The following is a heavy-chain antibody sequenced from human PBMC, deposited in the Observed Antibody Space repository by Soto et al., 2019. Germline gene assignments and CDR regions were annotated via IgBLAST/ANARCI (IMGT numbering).Heavy chain of an antibody. CDR3: ARDAVGYCTNGVCYRKGYYYYMDV. Sequence: ASVKVSCKASGYTFTGYYMHWVRQAPGQGLEWMGWINPNSGGTNYAQKFQGWVTMTRDTSISTAYMELSRLRSDDTAVYYCARDAVGYCTNGVCYRKGYYYYMDVWGKGTTVTVSS. CDR1: GYTFTGYY. V-gene: IGHV1-2*04. J-gene: IGHJ6*03. D-gene: IGHD2-8*01. CDR2: INPNSGGT.